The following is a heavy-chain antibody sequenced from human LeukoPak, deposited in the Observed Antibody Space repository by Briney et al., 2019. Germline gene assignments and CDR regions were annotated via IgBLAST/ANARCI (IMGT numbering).Heavy chain of an antibody. V-gene: IGHV3-23*01. CDR2: ISGSGGST. J-gene: IGHJ4*02. Sequence: GGSLRLSCAASGFTFNNFAMSWVRQAPGKGLEWVSTISGSGGSTFYADSVKGRFPISRDNSKNTLFLQITSLRVEDTALYYCAKAGSSGWSSSGGDYWGQGSLVTASS. CDR3: AKAGSSGWSSSGGDY. CDR1: GFTFNNFA. D-gene: IGHD6-19*01.